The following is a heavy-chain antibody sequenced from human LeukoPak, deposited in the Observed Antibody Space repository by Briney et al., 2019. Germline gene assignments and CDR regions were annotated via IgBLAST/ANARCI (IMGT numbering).Heavy chain of an antibody. Sequence: ASVKVSCKASGYTFTSYGINWVRQATGQGLEWMGWMNPNSGNTGYAQKFQGRVTMTRNTSISTAYMELSSLRSEDTAVYYCATFRQRASHYYGSGSYFWFDPWGQGTLVTVSS. CDR1: GYTFTSYG. CDR3: ATFRQRASHYYGSGSYFWFDP. J-gene: IGHJ5*02. D-gene: IGHD3-10*01. CDR2: MNPNSGNT. V-gene: IGHV1-8*01.